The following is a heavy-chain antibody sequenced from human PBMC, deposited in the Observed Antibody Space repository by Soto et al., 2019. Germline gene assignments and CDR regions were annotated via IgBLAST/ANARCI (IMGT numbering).Heavy chain of an antibody. CDR2: INSDGSST. CDR1: GFTFSSYW. J-gene: IGHJ4*02. V-gene: IGHV3-74*01. D-gene: IGHD3-22*01. CDR3: ARGLHYYDSSGYYSGHFDY. Sequence: GGSLRLSCAASGFTFSSYWMHWVRQAPGKGLVWVSRINSDGSSTSYADSVKGRFTISRDNAKNTLYLQMNSLRAEDTAVYYCARGLHYYDSSGYYSGHFDYWGQGTLVTVSS.